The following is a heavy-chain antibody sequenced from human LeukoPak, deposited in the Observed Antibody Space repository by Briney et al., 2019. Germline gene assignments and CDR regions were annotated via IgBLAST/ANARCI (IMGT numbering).Heavy chain of an antibody. D-gene: IGHD2-2*01. V-gene: IGHV1-46*01. CDR1: GYTFTSYY. J-gene: IGHJ4*02. CDR3: ARDFDCSSTSCYDQGDY. Sequence: GASVKVSGKASGYTFTSYYMHWVRQAPGQGLEWMGIINPSGGSTRYAQKFQGRVTMTRDTSTSTVYMELSSLRSEDTAVYYCARDFDCSSTSCYDQGDYWGQGTLVTVSS. CDR2: INPSGGST.